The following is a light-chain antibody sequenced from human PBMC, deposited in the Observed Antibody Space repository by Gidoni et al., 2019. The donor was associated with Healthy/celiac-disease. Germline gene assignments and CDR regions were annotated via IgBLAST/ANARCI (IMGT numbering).Light chain of an antibody. J-gene: IGKJ4*01. Sequence: DIVMTQSPDSLPVSLGERATINCKSSQRVLYSSNNKNYLAWYQQKPGQPPKLLIYWASTRESGVPDRFSGSGSGTDFTLTISSLQAEDVAVYYCQQYYSTLLTFGGGTKVEIK. CDR2: WAS. CDR3: QQYYSTLLT. CDR1: QRVLYSSNNKNY. V-gene: IGKV4-1*01.